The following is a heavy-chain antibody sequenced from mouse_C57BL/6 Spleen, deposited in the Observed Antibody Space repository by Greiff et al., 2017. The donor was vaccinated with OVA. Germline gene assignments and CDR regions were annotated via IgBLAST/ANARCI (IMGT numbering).Heavy chain of an antibody. V-gene: IGHV6-3*01. CDR2: IRLKSDNYAT. J-gene: IGHJ3*01. D-gene: IGHD2-2*01. CDR1: GFTFSNYW. Sequence: EVKLVESGGGLVQPGGSMKLSCVASGFTFSNYWMNWVRQSPEKGLEWVAQIRLKSDNYATHYAESVKGRFTISRDDSKSSVYLQMNNLRAEDTGIYYCTEGYGYDGLAYWGQGTLVTVSA. CDR3: TEGYGYDGLAY.